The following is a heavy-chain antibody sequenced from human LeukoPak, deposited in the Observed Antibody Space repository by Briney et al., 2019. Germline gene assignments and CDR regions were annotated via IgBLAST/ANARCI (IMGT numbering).Heavy chain of an antibody. CDR2: SYSGGNA. Sequence: SETLSLTCTVSGASTSAYYWSWIRQPPGKGLEWIGYSYSGGNANYKPSLKSRVTISIDTSENQFSLRLPSVTAADTAVYFCAHSKRGGGYYITAFAVWGQGALVTISS. CDR1: GASTSAYY. CDR3: AHSKRGGGYYITAFAV. V-gene: IGHV4-59*01. D-gene: IGHD1-26*01. J-gene: IGHJ3*01.